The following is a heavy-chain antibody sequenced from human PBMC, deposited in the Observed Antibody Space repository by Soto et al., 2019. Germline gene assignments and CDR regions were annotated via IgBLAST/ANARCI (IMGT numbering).Heavy chain of an antibody. CDR3: VKDGPHITIFGYGDY. CDR1: GVRFSSYV. CDR2: ISYDGNNQ. Sequence: GGSLRLSCVASGVRFSSYVMHLVRQAPGKGLEWVAHISYDGNNQYYADSVKGRFTISRDNSKNTLYLQMSSLRVDDTAVYYFVKDGPHITIFGYGDYWGRGNLVPVSS. V-gene: IGHV3-30*18. D-gene: IGHD3-3*01. J-gene: IGHJ4*02.